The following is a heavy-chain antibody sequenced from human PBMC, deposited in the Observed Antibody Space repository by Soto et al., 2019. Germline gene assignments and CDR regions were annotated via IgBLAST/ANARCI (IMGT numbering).Heavy chain of an antibody. J-gene: IGHJ1*01. CDR2: IYHSRST. D-gene: IGHD1-1*01. Sequence: QVQLQESGPRLVKPSGALSLTCAVSGCSISSSNWWSWVSQPPGKGLVWIGEIYHSRSTNDNPSLKSRVTISVDQSKNQFSLKLSSVTAADTAVYYCARLEPLEYFQHLGQGNLVTVSS. CDR1: GCSISSSNW. V-gene: IGHV4-4*02. CDR3: ARLEPLEYFQH.